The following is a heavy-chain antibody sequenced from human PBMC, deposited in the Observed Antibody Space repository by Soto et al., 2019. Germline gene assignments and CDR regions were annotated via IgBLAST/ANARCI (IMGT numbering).Heavy chain of an antibody. CDR2: TSYDGSNN. CDR1: GFTFRSYV. D-gene: IGHD3-16*01. V-gene: IGHV3-33*05. Sequence: QVQLVESGGGVVQPGTSLRRSCVGSGFTFRSYVIHWVRQAPGKGLEWVALTSYDGSNNFYGDSVKGRFTISRHNSRNTVQLQMDSLRFEDTALYYCARWGTTGGLDVWGQGTLVSVSS. J-gene: IGHJ4*02. CDR3: ARWGTTGGLDV.